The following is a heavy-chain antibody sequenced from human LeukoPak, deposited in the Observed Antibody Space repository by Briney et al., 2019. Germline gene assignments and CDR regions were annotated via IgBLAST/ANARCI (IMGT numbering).Heavy chain of an antibody. CDR2: IYSGGTT. CDR1: GFTVSGNY. V-gene: IGHV3-53*01. CDR3: ARRAGGYSHPYDY. Sequence: GGSLRLSCAVSGFTVSGNYMSWVRQAPGEGLEWVSLIYSGGTTYYADSVKGRFTISRDNSKNTLYLQMNSLRAEDTAVYYCARRAGGYSHPYDYWGQGISVTVSS. D-gene: IGHD4-23*01. J-gene: IGHJ4*02.